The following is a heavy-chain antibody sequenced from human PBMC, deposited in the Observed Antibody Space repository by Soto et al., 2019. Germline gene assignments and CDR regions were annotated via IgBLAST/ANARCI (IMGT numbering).Heavy chain of an antibody. Sequence: QVQLQESGPGLVKPSETLSLTCTVSGGCLSGDYLTWTRQPPGKGLEWIGYLSYTGNTNYNPSLKSRVTISVDRSKIQFFLELRSVTAADTAVYYCARMDSSDYYRIDYWGQGTPVTVSS. J-gene: IGHJ4*02. V-gene: IGHV4-59*01. CDR3: ARMDSSDYYRIDY. D-gene: IGHD3-22*01. CDR1: GGCLSGDY. CDR2: LSYTGNT.